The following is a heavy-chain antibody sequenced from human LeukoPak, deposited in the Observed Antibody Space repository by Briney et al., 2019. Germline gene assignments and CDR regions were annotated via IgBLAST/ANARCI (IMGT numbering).Heavy chain of an antibody. V-gene: IGHV3-48*01. CDR3: ARTRITIFGVVIGRFDY. CDR2: ISSSSSTI. CDR1: GFTFSSYS. J-gene: IGHJ4*02. Sequence: GGSLRLSCAASGFTFSSYSMNWVRQAPGKGLEWVSYISSSSSTIYYADSVKGRFTISRDNAKNSLYLQMNSLRAEDTAVYYCARTRITIFGVVIGRFDYWGQGTLVTVSS. D-gene: IGHD3-3*01.